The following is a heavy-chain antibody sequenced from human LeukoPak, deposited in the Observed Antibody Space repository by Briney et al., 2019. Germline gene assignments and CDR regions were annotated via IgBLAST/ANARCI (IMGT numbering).Heavy chain of an antibody. CDR3: ARDTVVAHYFDY. CDR1: GASISSGDHY. CDR2: IYYSGTT. V-gene: IGHV4-30-4*08. D-gene: IGHD2-15*01. J-gene: IGHJ4*02. Sequence: SETLSLTCTVSGASISSGDHYWSWIRQPPGEGLEWIGYIYYSGTTFYNPSLKSRVNISVDTSNNQFSLQLSSVTAADTAVYYCARDTVVAHYFDYWGQGTLVTVSS.